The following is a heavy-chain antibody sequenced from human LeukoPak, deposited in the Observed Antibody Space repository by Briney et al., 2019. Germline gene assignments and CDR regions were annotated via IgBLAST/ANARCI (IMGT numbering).Heavy chain of an antibody. V-gene: IGHV3-30-3*01. J-gene: IGHJ3*02. CDR3: ASPTRGFYAFDI. CDR2: ISYDGSNK. D-gene: IGHD5-12*01. Sequence: GGSLRLSCAASGFTFSSYAMHWVRQAPGKGLEWVAVISYDGSNKYYADSVKGRFTISRDNSKNTLYLQMNSLRAEDTAVYYCASPTRGFYAFDIWGQGTMVTVSS. CDR1: GFTFSSYA.